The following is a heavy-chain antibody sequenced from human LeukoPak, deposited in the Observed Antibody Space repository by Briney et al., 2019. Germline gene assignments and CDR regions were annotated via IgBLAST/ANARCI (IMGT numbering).Heavy chain of an antibody. V-gene: IGHV3-23*01. CDR1: GFTFSSYG. D-gene: IGHD5-24*01. Sequence: QAGGSLRLSCAASGFTFSSYGMSWVRQAPGKGLEWVSAISGSGGSTYYADSVKGRFTISRDNSKNTLYLQMNSLRAEDTAVYYXXKTRDGYNLAYFDYWGQGTLVTVSS. CDR3: XKTRDGYNLAYFDY. CDR2: ISGSGGST. J-gene: IGHJ4*02.